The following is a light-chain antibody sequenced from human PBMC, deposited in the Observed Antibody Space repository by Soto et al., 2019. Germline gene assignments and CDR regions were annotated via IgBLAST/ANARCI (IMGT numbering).Light chain of an antibody. J-gene: IGKJ5*01. CDR1: QSLLHSNGYNY. Sequence: DIVMTQSPLSLPVTPGEPASISCRSSQSLLHSNGYNYLDWYLQKPGQSPQLLVYLGSNRASGVPDRLIGSGSGTDFTLKISRVEAEDVGVYCCMQALQTPITFGQGTRLESK. CDR3: MQALQTPIT. V-gene: IGKV2-28*01. CDR2: LGS.